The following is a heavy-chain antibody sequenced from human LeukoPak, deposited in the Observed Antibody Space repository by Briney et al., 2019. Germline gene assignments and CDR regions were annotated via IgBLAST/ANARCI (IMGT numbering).Heavy chain of an antibody. CDR2: INPSGGST. D-gene: IGHD3-22*01. CDR3: ARANYYYDSSGYSDY. Sequence: ASVKVSCKASGYTFNTYYLHWVRQAPGQGLEWMGLINPSGGSTRYAQNFQGRVTMTRDTSTTTVYMELSSLRSDDTAVYYCARANYYYDSSGYSDYWGQGTLVTVSS. CDR1: GYTFNTYY. J-gene: IGHJ4*02. V-gene: IGHV1-46*02.